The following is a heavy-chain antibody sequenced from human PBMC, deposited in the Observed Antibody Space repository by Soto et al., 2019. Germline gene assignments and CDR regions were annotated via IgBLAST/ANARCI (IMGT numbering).Heavy chain of an antibody. CDR2: MNPNSGNT. Sequence: ASVKVSCKASGYTFTSYDINWVRQATGQGLEWMGWMNPNSGNTGYAQKFQGRVTMTRNTSISTAYMELSSLRSEDTAVYYCARSIRGRIAARPTYYYYYMDVWGKGTTVTVS. CDR1: GYTFTSYD. V-gene: IGHV1-8*01. D-gene: IGHD6-6*01. CDR3: ARSIRGRIAARPTYYYYYMDV. J-gene: IGHJ6*03.